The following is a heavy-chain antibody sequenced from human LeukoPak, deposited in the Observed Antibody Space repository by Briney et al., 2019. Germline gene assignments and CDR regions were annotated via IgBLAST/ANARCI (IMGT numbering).Heavy chain of an antibody. CDR1: GYTFTSYA. V-gene: IGHV1-3*01. Sequence: GAPVKVSCKASGYTFTSYAMHWVRQAPGQRLEWMGWINAGNGNTKYSQKFQGRVTITRDTSASTAYMELSSLRSEDTAVYYCARDPNWSGYYMFDPWGQGTLVTVSS. J-gene: IGHJ5*02. CDR3: ARDPNWSGYYMFDP. D-gene: IGHD3-3*01. CDR2: INAGNGNT.